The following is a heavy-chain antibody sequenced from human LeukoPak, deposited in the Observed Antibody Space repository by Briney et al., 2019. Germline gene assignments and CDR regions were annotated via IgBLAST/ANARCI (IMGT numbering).Heavy chain of an antibody. CDR2: ISWNSGSI. CDR1: GFTFSSYA. V-gene: IGHV3-9*01. Sequence: GGSLRLSCAASGFTFSSYAMSWVRQAPGKGLEWVSGISWNSGSIGYADSVKGRFTISRDNAKNSLYLQMNSLRAEDTALYYCAKSQLRFLEWLFDYWGQGTLVTVSS. J-gene: IGHJ4*02. CDR3: AKSQLRFLEWLFDY. D-gene: IGHD3-3*01.